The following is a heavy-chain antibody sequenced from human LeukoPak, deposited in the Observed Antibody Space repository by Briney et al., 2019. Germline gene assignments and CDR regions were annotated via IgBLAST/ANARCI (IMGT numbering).Heavy chain of an antibody. D-gene: IGHD6-25*01. J-gene: IGHJ4*02. CDR1: GFTSSDHY. V-gene: IGHV3-72*01. CDR3: ATSNSNGLSLFDY. CDR2: IRNKVNSYTT. Sequence: GGSLRLSCVVSGFTSSDHYIDWARQAPGKGLEWVGRIRNKVNSYTTEYAASVKDRYTISRDDSKNSVWLQMNSLKTEDSAVYYCATSNSNGLSLFDYWGQGTLVTVSS.